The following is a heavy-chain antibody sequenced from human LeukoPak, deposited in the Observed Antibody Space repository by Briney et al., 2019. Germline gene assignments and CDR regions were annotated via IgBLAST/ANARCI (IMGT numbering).Heavy chain of an antibody. V-gene: IGHV3-30*02. CDR2: IRYDGSNK. J-gene: IGHJ5*02. D-gene: IGHD1-26*01. CDR3: ARVRSHRVGANRTNNWFDP. CDR1: GFTFSSYG. Sequence: PGGSLRLSCAASGFTFSSYGMHWVRQAPGKGLEWVAFIRYDGSNKYYADSVKGRFTISRDNSKNTLYLQMNSLRAEDTAVYYCARVRSHRVGANRTNNWFDPWGQGTLVTVSS.